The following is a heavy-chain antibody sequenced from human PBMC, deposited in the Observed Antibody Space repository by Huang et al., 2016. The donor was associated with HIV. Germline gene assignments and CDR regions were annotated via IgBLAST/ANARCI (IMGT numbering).Heavy chain of an antibody. CDR2: LYYSGST. V-gene: IGHV4-59*11. D-gene: IGHD6-13*01. CDR1: GGSISSHY. CDR3: ARDSPQPT. J-gene: IGHJ5*02. Sequence: QVQLQESGPGLVKPSETLSLTCSVSGGSISSHYWSWIRQPPGKALEWIGSLYYSGSTNYNPSLKSRVTIAVDTSKNQFSLKVTSVTAADSAVYFCARDSPQPTWGQGTLVTVSS.